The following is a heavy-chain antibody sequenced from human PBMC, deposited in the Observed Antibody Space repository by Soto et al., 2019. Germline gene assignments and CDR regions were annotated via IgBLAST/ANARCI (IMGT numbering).Heavy chain of an antibody. CDR1: GYTFTSYD. V-gene: IGHV1-8*01. Sequence: ASVKVSCKASGYTFTSYDINWVRQAPGQGLEWMGWMNPDSGSTSYVQKFQGRVTMTTDTSMSTAYLELSSLTSDDTAVYYCTTRRGETGVEFDYWGQGTPVTVSS. CDR3: TTRRGETGVEFDY. D-gene: IGHD7-27*01. J-gene: IGHJ4*02. CDR2: MNPDSGST.